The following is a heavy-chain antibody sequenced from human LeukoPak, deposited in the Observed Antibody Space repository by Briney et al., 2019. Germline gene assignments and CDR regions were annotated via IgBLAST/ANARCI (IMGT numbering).Heavy chain of an antibody. CDR2: IHPRESDT. J-gene: IGHJ2*01. V-gene: IGHV5-51*01. CDR1: GYSFTRNW. CDR3: ARRVVNNRNWYFNL. D-gene: IGHD4-23*01. Sequence: GESLKISCKGSGYSFTRNWIGWVRQMPGKGLEWMGIIHPRESDTRYSPSFQGQVTISADKSINTAYLQWSSLKASDTAMYYCARRVVNNRNWYFNLWGRGTLVTVSS.